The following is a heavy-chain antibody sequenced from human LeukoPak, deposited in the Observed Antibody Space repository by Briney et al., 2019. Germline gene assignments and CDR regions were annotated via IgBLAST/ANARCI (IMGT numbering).Heavy chain of an antibody. CDR1: GFTFSSYG. V-gene: IGHV3-33*01. J-gene: IGHJ6*04. Sequence: GRSLRLSCAASGFTFSSYGMHWVRQAPGKGLEWVAVIWYDGSNKYYADSVKGRFTISRDNSKNTLYLQKNSLRAEDTAVYYCARRHKVITMVRGVLTYYYYGMDVWGKGTTVTVSS. CDR3: ARRHKVITMVRGVLTYYYYGMDV. D-gene: IGHD3-10*01. CDR2: IWYDGSNK.